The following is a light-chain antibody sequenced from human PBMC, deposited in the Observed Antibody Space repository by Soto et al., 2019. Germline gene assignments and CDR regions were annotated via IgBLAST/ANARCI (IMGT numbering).Light chain of an antibody. V-gene: IGLV2-23*01. CDR1: SPDVGSHKL. CDR3: CSNAVGSTYV. J-gene: IGLJ1*01. CDR2: EAY. Sequence: QSALTQPASVSGSPGQSITISCTGTSPDVGSHKLVSWYQQYPGNAPKLIIFEAYKRPSGVSNRFSGSKSGSTASLTISGLQAEDEADYYCCSNAVGSTYVFGTGTKVTVL.